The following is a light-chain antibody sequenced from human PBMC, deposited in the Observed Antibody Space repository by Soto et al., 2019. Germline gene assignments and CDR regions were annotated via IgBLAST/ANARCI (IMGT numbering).Light chain of an antibody. Sequence: EIVLTQSPSTLSLSPGERVTLSCRASQSVSRSHLAWYQQKPGLAPRLLIYGASQRASGIPDRFSGSGSGTDFTLTISRLEPEDFAVYCCQQYGSSPWTFGQGTQVEIK. CDR1: QSVSRSH. CDR3: QQYGSSPWT. J-gene: IGKJ1*01. CDR2: GAS. V-gene: IGKV3-20*01.